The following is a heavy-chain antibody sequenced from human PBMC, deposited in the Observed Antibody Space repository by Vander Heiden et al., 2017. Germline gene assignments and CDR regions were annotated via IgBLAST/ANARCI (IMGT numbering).Heavy chain of an antibody. V-gene: IGHV3-21*02. D-gene: IGHD5-12*01. CDR2: ISSNGTYI. CDR1: GFTSSFYS. CDR3: AREAGYSGYDYYYYYGMDV. J-gene: IGHJ6*02. Sequence: EVQLVESGGGLVKPGGSLRLSCTASGFTSSFYSLSWVRLAPGKGLEWVSSISSNGTYIFYADSVKGRFTISRDNAKNSLSLQMTSLRAEDTAVYYCAREAGYSGYDYYYYYGMDVWGQGTTVTVSS.